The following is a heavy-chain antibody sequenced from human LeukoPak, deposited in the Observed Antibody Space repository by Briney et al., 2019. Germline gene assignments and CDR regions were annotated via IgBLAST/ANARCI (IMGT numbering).Heavy chain of an antibody. Sequence: ASVKVSCKPSGYTFTGYYMHWVRHAPGQGLEWMGWINPNSGGTNYAQKFQGRVTMTTDTSTSTAYMELRRLRADDPAVYYCARVPHSSGWSGAYYYMDVWGKGTTVTVSS. CDR1: GYTFTGYY. CDR3: ARVPHSSGWSGAYYYMDV. D-gene: IGHD6-19*01. CDR2: INPNSGGT. V-gene: IGHV1-2*02. J-gene: IGHJ6*03.